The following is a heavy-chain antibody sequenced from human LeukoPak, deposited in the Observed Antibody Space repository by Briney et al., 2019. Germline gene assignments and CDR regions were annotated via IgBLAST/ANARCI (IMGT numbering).Heavy chain of an antibody. CDR3: ARDFIGGGYDY. J-gene: IGHJ4*02. D-gene: IGHD2-15*01. CDR1: GFTFSSYS. Sequence: GGSLRLSCAASGFTFSSYSMNWVRQAPGKGLEWVSYISTGSATIYYADSVKGRFTISRDNAKNSLYLQMNSLRAEDTAVYYCARDFIGGGYDYWGQGTLVTVSS. CDR2: ISTGSATI. V-gene: IGHV3-48*01.